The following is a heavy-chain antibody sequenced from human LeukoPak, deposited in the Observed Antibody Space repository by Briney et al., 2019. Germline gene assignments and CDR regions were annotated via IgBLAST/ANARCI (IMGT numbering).Heavy chain of an antibody. V-gene: IGHV4-59*01. J-gene: IGHJ3*01. CDR2: IYYSGSP. D-gene: IGHD1-1*01. CDR3: AGDVMSTALDAFDV. Sequence: SETLSLTCTVSGGSINSYYWNWIRQPPGKGLELIGYIYYSGSPTYNPSLKSRVTISVDTSKNQFSLQLSSVTAADTAVYYCAGDVMSTALDAFDVGGQGTMVTVSS. CDR1: GGSINSYY.